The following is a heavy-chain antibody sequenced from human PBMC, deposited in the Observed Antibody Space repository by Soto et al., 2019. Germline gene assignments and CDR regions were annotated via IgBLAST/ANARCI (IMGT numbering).Heavy chain of an antibody. CDR3: ARDMVRGVILNTPFDY. J-gene: IGHJ4*02. V-gene: IGHV1-18*01. Sequence: VKVSCKASGYTFTSYGISWVRQAPGQGLEWMGWISAYNGNTNYAQKLQGRVTMTTDTSTSTAYMELRSLRSDDTAVYYCARDMVRGVILNTPFDYWGQGTLVTVSS. CDR2: ISAYNGNT. D-gene: IGHD3-10*01. CDR1: GYTFTSYG.